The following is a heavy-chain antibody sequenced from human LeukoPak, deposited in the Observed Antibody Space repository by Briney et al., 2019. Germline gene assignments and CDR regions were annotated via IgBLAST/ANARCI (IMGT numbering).Heavy chain of an antibody. CDR2: IYPGDSDT. J-gene: IGHJ4*02. V-gene: IGHV5-51*01. D-gene: IGHD3-3*01. CDR3: ATSTLVNYDFWSGYSPFDY. Sequence: GESLKISCKGSGYTFTNYWIGWVRQIPGKGLEFMGIIYPGDSDTRCSPSFQGQVTISVDKSINTAYLQWSSLKASDSAMYYCATSTLVNYDFWSGYSPFDYWGQGTLVTVSS. CDR1: GYTFTNYW.